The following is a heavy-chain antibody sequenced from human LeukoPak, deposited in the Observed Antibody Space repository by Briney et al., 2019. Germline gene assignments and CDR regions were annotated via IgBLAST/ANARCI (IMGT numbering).Heavy chain of an antibody. D-gene: IGHD3-22*01. CDR2: ISYDGSNK. Sequence: GRSLRLSCAASGFTFSSNGMHWVRQAPGKGLEWVAVISYDGSNKYYADSVKGRFTISRDNSKNTLYLQMNSLRAEDTAVYYCAKEDYDSSGYYYYRFDYWGQGTLVTVSS. J-gene: IGHJ4*02. CDR1: GFTFSSNG. CDR3: AKEDYDSSGYYYYRFDY. V-gene: IGHV3-30*18.